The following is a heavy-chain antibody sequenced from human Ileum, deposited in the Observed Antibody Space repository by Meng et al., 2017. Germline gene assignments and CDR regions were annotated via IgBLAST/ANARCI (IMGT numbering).Heavy chain of an antibody. J-gene: IGHJ4*02. CDR3: SRDLSSEWELVG. CDR1: GFTFSNYW. CDR2: INRDGTST. V-gene: IGHV3-74*01. Sequence: EVQLLESGGGLVQPGGFLRLSCAVSGFTFSNYWMHWVCQVPGKGLVWVSRINRDGTSTSYADSLEGRFSISRDNAKNTLYLQMNNLRPEDTAVYYCSRDLSSEWELVGWGQGTLVTVSS. D-gene: IGHD1-26*01.